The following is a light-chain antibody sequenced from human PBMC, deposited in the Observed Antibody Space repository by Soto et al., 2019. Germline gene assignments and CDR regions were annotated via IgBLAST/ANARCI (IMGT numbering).Light chain of an antibody. J-gene: IGLJ1*01. Sequence: QSALSQPASVSGSPGQSITISCTGTSSDIGGYNYVSWFQQHPGKVPKLIIYEVDNRPSGVSSRFSGSKSGNTASLTISGLQAEDEADYYCNSYSSSITLGVFGTGTKLTV. CDR2: EVD. CDR1: SSDIGGYNY. V-gene: IGLV2-14*01. CDR3: NSYSSSITLGV.